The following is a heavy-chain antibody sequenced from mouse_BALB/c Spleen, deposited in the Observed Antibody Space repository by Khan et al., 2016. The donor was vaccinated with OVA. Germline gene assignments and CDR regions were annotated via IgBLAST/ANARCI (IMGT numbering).Heavy chain of an antibody. CDR1: GYSITSDYA. Sequence: EVQLQESGPGLVKPSQSLSLTCTVTGYSITSDYAWNWIRQFPGNKLEWMGYINYSASTSYNPSLKSPLSITRDTSKNQFFLKFNSVTTEDTDTYYCTRWGYYVHYYAMDYWGQGTSVTVSS. CDR2: INYSAST. J-gene: IGHJ4*01. CDR3: TRWGYYVHYYAMDY. V-gene: IGHV3-2*02. D-gene: IGHD2-3*01.